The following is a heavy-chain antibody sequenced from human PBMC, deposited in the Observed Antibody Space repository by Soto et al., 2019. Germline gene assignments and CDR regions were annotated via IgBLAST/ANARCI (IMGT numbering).Heavy chain of an antibody. CDR3: AKSRGSSYQYFFDY. CDR1: GFTFSSYA. D-gene: IGHD2-2*01. J-gene: IGHJ4*02. CDR2: IRGSGGST. V-gene: IGHV3-23*01. Sequence: EVQLLESGGGLVQPGGSLRLSCAASGFTFSSYAMSWVRQAPGKGLEWVSAIRGSGGSTYSADSVKGRFTISRDNSNNMLYLQMNSLRVEDTAVYFCAKSRGSSYQYFFDYWGQGTLVTVSS.